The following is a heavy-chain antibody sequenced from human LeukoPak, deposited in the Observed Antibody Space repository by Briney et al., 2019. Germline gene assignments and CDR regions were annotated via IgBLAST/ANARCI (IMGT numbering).Heavy chain of an antibody. CDR2: IIPILDIA. V-gene: IGHV1-69*04. CDR1: GGTFSSYA. D-gene: IGHD4-17*01. CDR3: AGGVTTVLPFDY. Sequence: EASVKVSCKASGGTFSSYAISWVRQAPGQGLEWMGRIIPILDIANYAQKFQGRVTITADKSTSTAYMELSSLRSEDTAVYYCAGGVTTVLPFDYWGQGTLVTVSS. J-gene: IGHJ4*02.